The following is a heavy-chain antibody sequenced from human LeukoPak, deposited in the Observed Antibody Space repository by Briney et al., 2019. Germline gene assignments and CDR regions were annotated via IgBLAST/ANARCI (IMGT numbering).Heavy chain of an antibody. V-gene: IGHV5-51*01. CDR2: IYPDDFNT. J-gene: IGHJ6*03. D-gene: IGHD3-10*01. CDR1: GYDFTTYW. CDR3: ARLPAAGSQSYFYYYYMDV. Sequence: GESLKISCKGSGYDFTTYWIGWVRQMPGKGLEWMGIIYPDDFNTKYSPSFQGQVTISADKSISTAYLQWSSLKASDTAMYYCARLPAAGSQSYFYYYYMDVWGKGTTVTVSS.